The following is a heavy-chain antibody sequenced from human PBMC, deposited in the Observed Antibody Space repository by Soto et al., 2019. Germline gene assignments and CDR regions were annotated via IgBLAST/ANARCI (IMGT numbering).Heavy chain of an antibody. CDR3: ARSGSSGYYHDY. J-gene: IGHJ4*02. CDR1: GYTFTSYG. CDR2: ISAYNGNT. Sequence: ASVKVSCKASGYTFTSYGLNWVRQAPGQGLEWMGWISAYNGNTNYAQKFQGRVTMTTDTSTSTAYMELRSLRSDDTAVYYCARSGSSGYYHDYWGQGTLVTVSS. V-gene: IGHV1-18*01. D-gene: IGHD3-22*01.